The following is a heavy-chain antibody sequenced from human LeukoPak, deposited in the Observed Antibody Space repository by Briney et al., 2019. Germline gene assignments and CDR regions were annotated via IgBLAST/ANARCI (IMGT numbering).Heavy chain of an antibody. Sequence: PSETLSLTCTVSGGSISSGGYYWSWIRQPPGKGLEWIGRIYTSGSTNYNPSLKSRVTISVDTSKNQFSLKLSSVTAADTAVYYCARDPGYSYYYYYYMDVWGKGTTVTVSS. J-gene: IGHJ6*03. CDR2: IYTSGST. CDR1: GGSISSGGYY. V-gene: IGHV4-61*02. CDR3: ARDPGYSYYYYYYMDV. D-gene: IGHD5-18*01.